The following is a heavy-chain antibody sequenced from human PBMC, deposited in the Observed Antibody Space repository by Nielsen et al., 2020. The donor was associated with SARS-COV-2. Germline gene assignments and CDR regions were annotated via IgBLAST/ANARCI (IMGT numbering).Heavy chain of an antibody. CDR1: GFTFNTYA. CDR2: ISGGGTNS. D-gene: IGHD2-2*01. V-gene: IGHV3-23*01. Sequence: GESLKISCAASGFTFNTYAMSWIRQATGKGLEWISAISGGGTNSFYADSVKGRFTISRDNSNHTLYLQLTNLRAEDTAVYYCANDFGDCGSSTCRPKWGQGSRITVSS. J-gene: IGHJ4*02. CDR3: ANDFGDCGSSTCRPK.